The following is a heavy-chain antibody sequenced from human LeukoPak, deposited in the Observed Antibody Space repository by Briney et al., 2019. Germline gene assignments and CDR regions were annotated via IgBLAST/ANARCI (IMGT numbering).Heavy chain of an antibody. V-gene: IGHV4-34*01. Sequence: ASETLSLTCAVYGGSFSGYYWSWIRQPPGKGLEWIGEINHSGSTNYNPSLKSRVTISVDTSKNQFSLKLRSVTAADTAVYYCASDDYGDLVNAFDIWGQGTMVTVSS. D-gene: IGHD4-17*01. CDR1: GGSFSGYY. CDR2: INHSGST. J-gene: IGHJ3*02. CDR3: ASDDYGDLVNAFDI.